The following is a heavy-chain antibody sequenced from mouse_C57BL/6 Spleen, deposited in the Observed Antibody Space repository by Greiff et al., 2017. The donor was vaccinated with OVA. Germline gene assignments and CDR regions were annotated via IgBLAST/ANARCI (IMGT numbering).Heavy chain of an antibody. CDR3: TRDFIYDGYYYAMDY. J-gene: IGHJ4*01. Sequence: EVKLEESGEGLVKPGGSLKLSCAASGFTFSSYAMSWVRQTPEKRLEWVAYISSGGDYIYYADTVKGRFTISRDNARNTLYLQMSSLKSEDTAMYYCTRDFIYDGYYYAMDYWGQGTSVTVSS. CDR2: ISSGGDYI. D-gene: IGHD2-3*01. V-gene: IGHV5-9-1*02. CDR1: GFTFSSYA.